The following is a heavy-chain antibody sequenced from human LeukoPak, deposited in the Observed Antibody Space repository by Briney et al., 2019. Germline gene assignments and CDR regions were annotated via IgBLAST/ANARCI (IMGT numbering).Heavy chain of an antibody. Sequence: SCKASGYTFSSYGMSWVRQAPGKGLEWVSAISGSGGSTYYADSVKGRFTISRDNSKNTLYLQMNSLRAEDTAVYYCAKAPSPNYYYYYMDVWGKGTTVTISS. CDR2: ISGSGGST. CDR3: AKAPSPNYYYYYMDV. V-gene: IGHV3-23*01. J-gene: IGHJ6*03. D-gene: IGHD6-6*01. CDR1: GYTFSSYG.